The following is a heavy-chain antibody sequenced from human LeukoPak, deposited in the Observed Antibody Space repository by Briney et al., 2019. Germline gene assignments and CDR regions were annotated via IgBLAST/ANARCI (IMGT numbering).Heavy chain of an antibody. V-gene: IGHV4-59*01. CDR1: GGSISSYH. D-gene: IGHD6-19*01. CDR2: IYYGGST. Sequence: SETLSLTCTVSGGSISSYHWSWIRQPPGKGLEWIGYIYYGGSTNYNPSLKSRVTISVDTSKNQFSLKLSSVTAADTAVYYCARAVAVYSFDYWGQGTLVTVSS. CDR3: ARAVAVYSFDY. J-gene: IGHJ4*02.